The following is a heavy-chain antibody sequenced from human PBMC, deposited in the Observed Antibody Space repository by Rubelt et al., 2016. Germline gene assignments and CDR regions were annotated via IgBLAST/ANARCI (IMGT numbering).Heavy chain of an antibody. V-gene: IGHV4-34*01. CDR3: ASREYNWNYGPDY. CDR1: GGSFSGYY. D-gene: IGHD1-7*01. CDR2: IDHRGST. Sequence: QVQLQQWGAGLLKPSETLSLTCVVYGGSFSGYYWTWIRLPPGKGLEWIGEIDHRGSTNYNPSLKSRVIMSVDTSRNQFSLKLTSVTAADTAAYYWASREYNWNYGPDYWGQGTLVTVSS. J-gene: IGHJ4*02.